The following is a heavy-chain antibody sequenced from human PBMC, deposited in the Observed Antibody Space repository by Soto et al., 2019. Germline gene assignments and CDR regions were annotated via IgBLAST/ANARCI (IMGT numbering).Heavy chain of an antibody. V-gene: IGHV3-30*04. CDR3: ARDSAYYDFWSGYYTQDY. CDR2: ISYDGSNK. D-gene: IGHD3-3*01. CDR1: GFTFSSYA. J-gene: IGHJ4*02. Sequence: GGSLRLSCAASGFTFSSYAIHWVRQAPGKGLEWVAVISYDGSNKYYADSVKGRFTISRDNSKNTLYLQMNSLRAEDTAVYYCARDSAYYDFWSGYYTQDYWGQGTLVTVSS.